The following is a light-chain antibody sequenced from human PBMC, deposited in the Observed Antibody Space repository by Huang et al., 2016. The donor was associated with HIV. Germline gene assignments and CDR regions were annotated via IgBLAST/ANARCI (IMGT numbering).Light chain of an antibody. J-gene: IGKJ2*03. CDR2: LGS. CDR1: QSLLHSNGYNH. V-gene: IGKV2-28*01. CDR3: MQTLQAPYS. Sequence: DIVMTQAPLSLPVTPVEPASFSCRSSQSLLHSNGYNHLDWYLQKPGQSPQLLIYLGSNRVCGVPERFSGSGSGTHVALKISRVEAEDVGVYYCMQTLQAPYSFGQGTKLEIE.